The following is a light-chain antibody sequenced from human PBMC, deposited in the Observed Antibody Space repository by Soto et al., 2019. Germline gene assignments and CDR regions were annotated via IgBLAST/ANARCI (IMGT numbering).Light chain of an antibody. CDR3: SSYTSSSTPWV. CDR1: SSDVGDYNY. J-gene: IGLJ3*02. CDR2: EVS. V-gene: IGLV2-14*01. Sequence: QSVLTQPASVSGSPGQSITISCTGTSSDVGDYNYVSWYQQHPGKAPKLMSYEVSNRPSGVSNRFSGSKSGNTASLTISGLQAEDEADYYCSSYTSSSTPWVFGGGTKVTVL.